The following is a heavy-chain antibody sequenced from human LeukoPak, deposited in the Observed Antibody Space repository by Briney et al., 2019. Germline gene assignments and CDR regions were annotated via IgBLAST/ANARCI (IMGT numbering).Heavy chain of an antibody. CDR2: IYNSGST. CDR3: ARRLYSSPGWFDP. J-gene: IGHJ5*02. Sequence: SETLSLTCTVSGGSISTYYWSWIRQPPGKGLEWIGYIYNSGSTNYNPSLKSRVTISVDTSKNQLSLKVTSVTAADTAIYYCARRLYSSPGWFDPWGQGTLVTVSS. D-gene: IGHD6-19*01. V-gene: IGHV4-59*01. CDR1: GGSISTYY.